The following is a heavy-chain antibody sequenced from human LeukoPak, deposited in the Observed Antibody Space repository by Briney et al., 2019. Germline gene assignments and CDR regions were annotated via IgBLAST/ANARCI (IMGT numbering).Heavy chain of an antibody. J-gene: IGHJ3*02. Sequence: ASVKVSCKVSGYTLTELSMHWVRQAPGKGLEWMGGFDPEDGETIYAQKFQGRVTMTEDTSTDTAYMELSSLRSGDTAVYYCVNRRFLEWFNAFDIWGQGTMVTVSS. CDR3: VNRRFLEWFNAFDI. V-gene: IGHV1-24*01. CDR1: GYTLTELS. CDR2: FDPEDGET. D-gene: IGHD3-3*01.